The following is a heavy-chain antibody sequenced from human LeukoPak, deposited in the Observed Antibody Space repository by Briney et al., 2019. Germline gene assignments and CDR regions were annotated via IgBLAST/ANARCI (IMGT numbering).Heavy chain of an antibody. Sequence: PGGSLTLSCAASGFTFSSYTMRWLRQAPGKGLVWVSTITTSDGNTYYADSVKGRFTVSRDNSKNTLFLQMNSLRAEDTAVYYCAKDGGLWVSAHWGDSWGRGTLVTVSS. CDR2: ITTSDGNT. CDR3: AKDGGLWVSAHWGDS. V-gene: IGHV3-23*01. CDR1: GFTFSSYT. D-gene: IGHD7-27*01. J-gene: IGHJ4*02.